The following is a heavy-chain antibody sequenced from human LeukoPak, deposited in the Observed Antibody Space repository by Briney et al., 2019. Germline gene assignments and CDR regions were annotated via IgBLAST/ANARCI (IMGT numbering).Heavy chain of an antibody. D-gene: IGHD6-13*01. CDR2: IYPGDSDT. CDR3: ARRRSIAAAGKGAYYFDY. V-gene: IGHV5-51*01. Sequence: GEPLKISCKGSGYSFTSYWIGWVRQMPGKGLEWMGIIYPGDSDTRYSPSFQGQVTISADKSISTAYLQWSSLKASDTAMYYCARRRSIAAAGKGAYYFDYWGQGTLVTVSS. J-gene: IGHJ4*02. CDR1: GYSFTSYW.